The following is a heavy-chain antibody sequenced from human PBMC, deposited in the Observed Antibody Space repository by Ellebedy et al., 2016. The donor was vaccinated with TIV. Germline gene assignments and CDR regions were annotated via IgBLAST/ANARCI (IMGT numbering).Heavy chain of an antibody. Sequence: GESLKISCTASGFTFSSYAMHWVRQFPDKGLDWVALIWYDGSNDNYADSVKGRFTISRDNSKNTLYLQMNSLRAEDTAVYYCARESKTEPRGGIRFDYWGQGTLVTVSS. CDR1: GFTFSSYA. V-gene: IGHV3-33*01. CDR2: IWYDGSND. J-gene: IGHJ4*02. CDR3: ARESKTEPRGGIRFDY. D-gene: IGHD3-16*01.